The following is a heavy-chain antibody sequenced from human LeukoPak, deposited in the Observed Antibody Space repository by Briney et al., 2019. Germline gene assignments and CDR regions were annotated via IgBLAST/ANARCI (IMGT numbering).Heavy chain of an antibody. CDR3: AKGQTYSSTSPLDY. J-gene: IGHJ4*02. Sequence: GRSLRLSCAASGFTFDDYSMHWVRQAPGKGLEWVSGISWNSGSIVYADCVKGRFTISRDSAKTSLYLQMNSLRPEDMAFYYCAKGQTYSSTSPLDYWGQGTLVTVSS. V-gene: IGHV3-9*03. CDR2: ISWNSGSI. CDR1: GFTFDDYS. D-gene: IGHD6-13*01.